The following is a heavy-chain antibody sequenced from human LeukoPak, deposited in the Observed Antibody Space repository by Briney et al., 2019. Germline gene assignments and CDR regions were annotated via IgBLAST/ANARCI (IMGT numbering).Heavy chain of an antibody. CDR2: INWNGGST. V-gene: IGHV3-20*04. CDR1: GFTFDDYG. J-gene: IGHJ6*04. CDR3: AELGITMIGGV. D-gene: IGHD3-10*02. Sequence: GGSLRLSCAASGFTFDDYGMSWVRQAPGKGLEWVSGINWNGGSTGYADSVKGRFTISRDNAKNSLYLQMHSLRAEDTAVYYCAELGITMIGGVWGKGTTVTISS.